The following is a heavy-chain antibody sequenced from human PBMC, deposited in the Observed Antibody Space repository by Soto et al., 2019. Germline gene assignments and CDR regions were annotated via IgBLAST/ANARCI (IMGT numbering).Heavy chain of an antibody. Sequence: APVKVSCKAAGYTLTTYGIGWLRQTPGQGLEWMGWISGYNGNANYAQKFQGRVTMTTDTSTITAYMELRSLRSADTAVYYCGKGYNYGYGDYWGLGTLVTVSS. CDR2: ISGYNGNA. CDR1: GYTLTTYG. D-gene: IGHD5-18*01. V-gene: IGHV1-18*01. J-gene: IGHJ4*02. CDR3: GKGYNYGYGDY.